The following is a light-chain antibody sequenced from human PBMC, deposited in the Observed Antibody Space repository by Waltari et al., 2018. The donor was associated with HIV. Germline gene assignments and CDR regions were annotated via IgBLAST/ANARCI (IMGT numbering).Light chain of an antibody. V-gene: IGKV2-28*01. CDR3: IQALQTPRT. J-gene: IGKJ1*01. CDR1: QSILHSNGYNY. Sequence: DIVMTQSPLSLPVTPGEPASISCRSSQSILHSNGYNYLDWYLQKPGPSPPLLIYLGSNRSSGVPDRFIASGSDTDFTLKISRVDAGDVVVYYCIQALQTPRTFGQFTKVDIK. CDR2: LGS.